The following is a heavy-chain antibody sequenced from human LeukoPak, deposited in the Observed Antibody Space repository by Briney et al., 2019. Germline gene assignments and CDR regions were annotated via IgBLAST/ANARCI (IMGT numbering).Heavy chain of an antibody. CDR2: ISVDGGST. CDR3: AKESGKFDY. V-gene: IGHV3-43*02. CDR1: GLNFDDSA. J-gene: IGHJ4*02. Sequence: GGSLRLSCVASGLNFDDSAMHWVRQAPGKGLEWVSLISVDGGSTLSADYVKGRFSISRDNSKNSLYLQMNSLRSEDTAMYYCAKESGKFDYWGQGTLVAVSS.